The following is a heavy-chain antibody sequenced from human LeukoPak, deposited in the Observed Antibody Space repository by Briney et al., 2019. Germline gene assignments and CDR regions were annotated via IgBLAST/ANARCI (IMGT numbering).Heavy chain of an antibody. CDR1: GGSISSSSYY. D-gene: IGHD1-26*01. V-gene: IGHV4-39*01. Sequence: SETLSLTCTVSGGSISSSSYYWGWIRQPPGKGLEWIGSIYYSGSTYYNPSLKSRVTISVDTSKNQFSLKLSSVTAADTALYYCARGPYSGSYRGAFDIWGQGTMVTVSS. CDR3: ARGPYSGSYRGAFDI. CDR2: IYYSGST. J-gene: IGHJ3*02.